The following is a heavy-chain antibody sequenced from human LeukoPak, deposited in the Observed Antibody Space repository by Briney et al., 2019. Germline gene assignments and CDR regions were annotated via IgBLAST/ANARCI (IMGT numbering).Heavy chain of an antibody. CDR3: ARDGENYYDSSGYYGY. J-gene: IGHJ4*02. Sequence: GGSLRLSCAASGFIFSSYSMNWVRQAPGKGLEWVSYISSSSSTIYYADSVKGRFTISRDNAKNSLYLQMNSLRDEDTAVYYCARDGENYYDSSGYYGYWGQGTLVTVSS. D-gene: IGHD3-22*01. CDR1: GFIFSSYS. V-gene: IGHV3-48*02. CDR2: ISSSSSTI.